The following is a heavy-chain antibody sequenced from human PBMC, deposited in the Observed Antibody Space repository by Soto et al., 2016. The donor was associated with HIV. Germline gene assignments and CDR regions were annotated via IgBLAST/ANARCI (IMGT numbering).Heavy chain of an antibody. CDR1: GYTFTGYY. V-gene: IGHV1-2*02. Sequence: QVQLVQSGAEVKKPGASVKVSCKASGYTFTGYYMHWVRQAPGQGLEWMGWINPNSGGTNYAQKFQGRVTMTRDTSISTAYMELSRLRSDDTAVYYCARDYRIAVAGTTHGPWGQSSLAHWGQGTLVTVSS. CDR3: ARDYRIAVAGTTHGPWGQSSLAH. D-gene: IGHD6-19*01. CDR2: INPNSGGT. J-gene: IGHJ4*02.